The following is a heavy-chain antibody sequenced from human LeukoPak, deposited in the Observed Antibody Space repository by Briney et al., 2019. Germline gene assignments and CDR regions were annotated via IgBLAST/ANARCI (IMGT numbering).Heavy chain of an antibody. CDR1: GFTFSRYS. V-gene: IGHV3-30*03. Sequence: GGSLRLSCAASGFTFSRYSMNWVRQAPGKGLEWVAVISYDGSNKYYADSVKGRFTISRDNSKNTLYLQMNSLRAEDTAVYYCAREWGDGYNSDAFDIWGQGTMVTVSS. CDR2: ISYDGSNK. D-gene: IGHD5-24*01. CDR3: AREWGDGYNSDAFDI. J-gene: IGHJ3*02.